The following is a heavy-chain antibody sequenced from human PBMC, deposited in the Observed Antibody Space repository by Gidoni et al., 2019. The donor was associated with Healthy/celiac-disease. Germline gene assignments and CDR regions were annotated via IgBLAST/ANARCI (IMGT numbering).Heavy chain of an antibody. V-gene: IGHV4-61*02. CDR3: ASSPSPRGYSYGLPY. J-gene: IGHJ4*02. D-gene: IGHD5-18*01. CDR1: GCSISSGSYY. CDR2: IYTSGST. Sequence: QVQLQESGPGLVKPSQTLSLTCTVPGCSISSGSYYWSWIRQPAGKGLDWIGRIYTSGSTNYNPSLKSRVTISVDTSKNQFSLKLSSVTAADTAVYYCASSPSPRGYSYGLPYWGQGTLVTVSS.